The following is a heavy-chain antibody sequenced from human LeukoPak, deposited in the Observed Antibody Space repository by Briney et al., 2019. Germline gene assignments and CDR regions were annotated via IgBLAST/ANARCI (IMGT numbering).Heavy chain of an antibody. CDR1: GHTFNNYW. CDR3: ARLLGVIRPAFDI. V-gene: IGHV5-51*01. J-gene: IGHJ3*02. Sequence: GESLKISCKGSGHTFNNYWIAWVRQMPGKGLEWMGIIYPIDSETRYSPSFQGQVTFSADKSISTAYLQWSSLKASDTAMYYCARLLGVIRPAFDIWGQGTMVTVSS. CDR2: IYPIDSET. D-gene: IGHD2-21*01.